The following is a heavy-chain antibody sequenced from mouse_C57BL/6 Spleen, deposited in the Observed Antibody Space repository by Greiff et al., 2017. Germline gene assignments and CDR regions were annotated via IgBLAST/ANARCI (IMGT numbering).Heavy chain of an antibody. Sequence: QVQLQQSGAELVRPGTSVKVSCKASGYAFTNYLIEWVKQRPGQGLEWIGVINPGSGGTNYNEKFKGKATLTADKSSSTAYMQLSSLTSEDSAVYFCARRDEAFDYWGQGTTLTVSS. V-gene: IGHV1-54*01. J-gene: IGHJ2*01. CDR1: GYAFTNYL. CDR2: INPGSGGT. CDR3: ARRDEAFDY.